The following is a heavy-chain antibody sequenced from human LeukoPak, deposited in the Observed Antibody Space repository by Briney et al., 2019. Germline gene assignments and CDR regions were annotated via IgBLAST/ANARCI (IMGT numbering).Heavy chain of an antibody. CDR3: ATINVLRYFDWPRVAFDI. V-gene: IGHV1-24*01. Sequence: ASVKVSCKVPGYTLTELSMHWVRQAPGKGLEWMGGFDPEDGETIYAQKFQGRVTMTEDTSTDTAYMELSSLRSEDTAVYYCATINVLRYFDWPRVAFDIWGQGAMVTVSS. CDR1: GYTLTELS. D-gene: IGHD3-9*01. CDR2: FDPEDGET. J-gene: IGHJ3*02.